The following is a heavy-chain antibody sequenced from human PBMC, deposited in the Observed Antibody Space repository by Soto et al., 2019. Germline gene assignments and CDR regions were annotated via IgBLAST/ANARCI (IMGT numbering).Heavy chain of an antibody. D-gene: IGHD6-13*01. CDR2: IYYSGST. Sequence: QVQLQESGPGLVKPSETLSLTCTVSCDSISSYYWSWIRKPPGKGLEWIGYIYYSGSTNYNPSLKNRVTNSVDRAKTQFSLKLNSVTAADTAVYDSARHGSSSGQEPPGHQHGGQGTLVTVAS. CDR3: ARHGSSSGQEPPGHQH. CDR1: CDSISSYY. V-gene: IGHV4-59*08. J-gene: IGHJ1*01.